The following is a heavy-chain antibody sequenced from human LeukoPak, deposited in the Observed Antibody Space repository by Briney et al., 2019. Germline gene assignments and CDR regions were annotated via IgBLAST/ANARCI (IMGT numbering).Heavy chain of an antibody. Sequence: GRSLRLSCAASGFTFSSYSMHWVRQAPGKGLEWVAVISDDGSNEYYADSVKGRFTISRDNPKNTLYLQMNSLRAEDTAVYYCARDRSDYSIKYYYYYGMDVWGQGTTVTVSS. V-gene: IGHV3-30-3*01. CDR3: ARDRSDYSIKYYYYYGMDV. CDR1: GFTFSSYS. CDR2: ISDDGSNE. D-gene: IGHD3-16*01. J-gene: IGHJ6*02.